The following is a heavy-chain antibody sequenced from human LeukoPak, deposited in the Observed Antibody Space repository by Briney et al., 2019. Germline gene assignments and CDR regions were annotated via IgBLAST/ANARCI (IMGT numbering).Heavy chain of an antibody. J-gene: IGHJ4*02. CDR1: GFTFSNYW. D-gene: IGHD1-7*01. Sequence: GGSLRLSCAASGFTFSNYWMRWVRQAPGKGLEGVANIKQDGSEKYYVNSVKGRFTTSRDNAKNSLYLQMNSLRAEDTAIYFCAREDDWNYEDYWGQGTLVTVSS. V-gene: IGHV3-7*01. CDR3: AREDDWNYEDY. CDR2: IKQDGSEK.